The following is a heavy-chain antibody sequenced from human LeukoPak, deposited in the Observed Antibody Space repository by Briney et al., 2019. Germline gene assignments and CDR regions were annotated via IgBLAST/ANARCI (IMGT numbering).Heavy chain of an antibody. J-gene: IGHJ2*01. CDR2: IIPIFGTA. CDR3: ARDPTHQLRWYDHWYFDL. V-gene: IGHV1-69*01. D-gene: IGHD4-23*01. Sequence: ASVKVSCKASGGTFSSYAISWVRQAPGQGLEWMGGIIPIFGTANYAQKFQGRVTITADESTSTAYMELSSLRSEDTAVYYCARDPTHQLRWYDHWYFDLWGRGTLVTVSS. CDR1: GGTFSSYA.